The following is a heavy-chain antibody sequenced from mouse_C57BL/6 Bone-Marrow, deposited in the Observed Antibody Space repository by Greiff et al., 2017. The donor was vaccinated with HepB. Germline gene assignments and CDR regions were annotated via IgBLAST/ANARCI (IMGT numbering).Heavy chain of an antibody. V-gene: IGHV1-59*01. J-gene: IGHJ3*01. Sequence: QAQLQQPGAELVRPGTSVKLSCKASGYTFTSYWMHWVKQRPGQGLEWIGVIDPSDSYTNYNQKFKGKATLTVDTSSSTAYMQLSSLTSEDSAVYYCARGGIYYDYDAGFFFAYWGQVTLVTVSA. CDR1: GYTFTSYW. CDR2: IDPSDSYT. D-gene: IGHD2-4*01. CDR3: ARGGIYYDYDAGFFFAY.